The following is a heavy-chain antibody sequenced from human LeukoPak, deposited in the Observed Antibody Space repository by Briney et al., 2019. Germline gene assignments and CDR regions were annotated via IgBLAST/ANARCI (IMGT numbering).Heavy chain of an antibody. Sequence: PGGSLRLSCAASGFTFSSYSMNWVRQAPGKGLEWVSYISSSSSTIYYADSVKGRFTISRDNSKNTLYLQMNSLRADDTALYYCARALSQQLIRYSQDWGQGTLVTVSS. CDR1: GFTFSSYS. CDR3: ARALSQQLIRYSQD. J-gene: IGHJ1*01. D-gene: IGHD1-1*01. V-gene: IGHV3-48*01. CDR2: ISSSSSTI.